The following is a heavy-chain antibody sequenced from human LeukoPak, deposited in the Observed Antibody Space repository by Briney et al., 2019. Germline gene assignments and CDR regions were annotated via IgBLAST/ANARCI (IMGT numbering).Heavy chain of an antibody. CDR2: ISHDGSKK. J-gene: IGHJ4*02. V-gene: IGHV3-30*09. CDR1: GLTFSNYP. D-gene: IGHD3-10*01. CDR3: ARDGIAFGSGSYADY. Sequence: GGSLRLSCAASGLTFSNYPMHWVRQAPGKGLDWVAVISHDGSKKTYADSVKGRFAISRDNSKNTLYLQMNSLRAEDTAVYFCARDGIAFGSGSYADYWGQGTLVTVSS.